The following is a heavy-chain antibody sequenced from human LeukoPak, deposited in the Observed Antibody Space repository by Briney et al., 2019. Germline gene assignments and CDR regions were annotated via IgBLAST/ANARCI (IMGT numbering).Heavy chain of an antibody. V-gene: IGHV4-61*02. CDR1: GGSISSGSYY. D-gene: IGHD3-3*01. Sequence: SRTLSLTCTVSGGSISSGSYYWSWIRQPAGKGLEWIGRIYTSGSTNYNPSLKSRVTISVDTSKNQFSLKLSSVTAADTAVYYCAREGGFWQEGGWFDPWGQGTLVTVSS. CDR3: AREGGFWQEGGWFDP. J-gene: IGHJ5*02. CDR2: IYTSGST.